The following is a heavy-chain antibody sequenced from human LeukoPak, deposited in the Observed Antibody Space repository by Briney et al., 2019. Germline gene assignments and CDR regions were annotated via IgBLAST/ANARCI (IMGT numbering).Heavy chain of an antibody. Sequence: GGSLRLSCAASGFTFSSYAMSWVRQAPGKGLEWVSAISGSGGSTYYADSVKGRFTISRDNSKNILYLQMNSLRAEDTAIYYCAKDLRGYYDLEAFFDYWGQGTLVTVSS. D-gene: IGHD3-3*01. J-gene: IGHJ4*02. CDR1: GFTFSSYA. V-gene: IGHV3-23*01. CDR2: ISGSGGST. CDR3: AKDLRGYYDLEAFFDY.